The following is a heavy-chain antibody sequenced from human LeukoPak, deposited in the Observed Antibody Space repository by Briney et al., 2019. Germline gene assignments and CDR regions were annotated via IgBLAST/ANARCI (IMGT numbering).Heavy chain of an antibody. D-gene: IGHD2-15*01. CDR3: ARSYCSGGSCYSFSDAFDI. CDR2: IYYSGST. Sequence: SETLSLTCTVSGGSISSYYWSWIRQPPGKGLEWIGYIYYSGSTNYNPSLKRRVTISVDTSKNQFSLKLSSVTAADTAVYYCARSYCSGGSCYSFSDAFDIWGQGTMVTVSS. CDR1: GGSISSYY. V-gene: IGHV4-59*08. J-gene: IGHJ3*02.